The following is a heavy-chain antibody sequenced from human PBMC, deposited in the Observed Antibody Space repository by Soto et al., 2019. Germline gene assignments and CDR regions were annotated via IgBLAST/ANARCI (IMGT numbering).Heavy chain of an antibody. CDR3: ASARYSSAYYHGLDV. Sequence: QVQLVQSGAEVKKPGSSVKVSCKASGGTFSIYAISWVRQAPGQWLEWMGGIIPLFGTANYAQKFQGRVTITADESTSTAYMELSSLRSEDTAVYYCASARYSSAYYHGLDVWGQGTTVTVSS. V-gene: IGHV1-69*12. CDR1: GGTFSIYA. CDR2: IIPLFGTA. J-gene: IGHJ6*02. D-gene: IGHD5-18*01.